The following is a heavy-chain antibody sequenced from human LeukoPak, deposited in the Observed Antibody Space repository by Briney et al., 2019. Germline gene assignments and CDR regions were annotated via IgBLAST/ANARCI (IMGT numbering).Heavy chain of an antibody. CDR3: TTAYYDFFTGEFRFEY. J-gene: IGHJ4*01. D-gene: IGHD3-9*01. Sequence: GGSLRLSCAASGFIFKNVRMNWVRQAPGKGLEWVGRIKNEAEGGTTDYVAPVKGRFTSSRGDSNDTLFLQMKRLRIEDTAVYYCTTAYYDFFTGEFRFEYWGPGTLVTVSS. V-gene: IGHV3-15*01. CDR2: IKNEAEGGTT. CDR1: GFIFKNVR.